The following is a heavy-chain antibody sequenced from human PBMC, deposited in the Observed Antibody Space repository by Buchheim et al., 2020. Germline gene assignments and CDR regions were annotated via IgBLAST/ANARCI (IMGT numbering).Heavy chain of an antibody. CDR1: GGSVSSRSSY. CDR2: IYYSGNT. J-gene: IGHJ4*02. CDR3: ARVSDSSAYYSYIDY. Sequence: QVQLQESGPGLVKPSETLSLTCTVSGGSVSSRSSYWTWIRQPPGKGLEWIGYIYYSGNTKYNPSLKSRVTISVDTSKNQFSLKLSSVTAADTAVYYCARVSDSSAYYSYIDYWGQGTL. V-gene: IGHV4-61*01. D-gene: IGHD3-22*01.